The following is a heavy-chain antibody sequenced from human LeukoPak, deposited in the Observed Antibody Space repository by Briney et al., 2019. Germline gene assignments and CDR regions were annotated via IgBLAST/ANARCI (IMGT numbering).Heavy chain of an antibody. J-gene: IGHJ5*02. V-gene: IGHV1-18*01. Sequence: ASVKVSCKASGYTFTSYGISWVRQAPGQGLEWMGWISAYNGNTNYAQKLQGRVTMTTDTSTSTAYMELRSLRSEDTAVYYCARGAQTYSSSWDVWFDPWGQGTLVTVSS. CDR3: ARGAQTYSSSWDVWFDP. CDR2: ISAYNGNT. CDR1: GYTFTSYG. D-gene: IGHD6-13*01.